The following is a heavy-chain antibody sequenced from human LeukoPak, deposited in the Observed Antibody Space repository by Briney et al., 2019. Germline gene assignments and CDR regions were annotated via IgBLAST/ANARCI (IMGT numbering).Heavy chain of an antibody. Sequence: PVASVKVSCKASGYTFTSYDINWVRQDTGQGLEWMGWMNPNSGNTGYAQKFQGRVTITRSTSISTAYMELSSLRSEDTAVYYCARAPVTTGPYYYYMDVWGKGTTVTVSS. CDR2: MNPNSGNT. D-gene: IGHD4-17*01. CDR3: ARAPVTTGPYYYYMDV. CDR1: GYTFTSYD. V-gene: IGHV1-8*03. J-gene: IGHJ6*03.